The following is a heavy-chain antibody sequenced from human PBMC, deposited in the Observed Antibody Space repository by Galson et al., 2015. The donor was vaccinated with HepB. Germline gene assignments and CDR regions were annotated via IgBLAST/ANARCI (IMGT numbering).Heavy chain of an antibody. J-gene: IGHJ3*02. V-gene: IGHV1-69-2*01. CDR2: VDPEDGET. CDR3: ATGLKFFCSGGSCQHDAFDI. D-gene: IGHD2-15*01. Sequence: VKVSCKVSGYTFTDYYMHWVQQAPGKGLEWMGLVDPEDGETIYAEKFQGRVTITADTSTDTAYMELSSLRSEDTAVYYCATGLKFFCSGGSCQHDAFDIWGQGTMVTVSS. CDR1: GYTFTDYY.